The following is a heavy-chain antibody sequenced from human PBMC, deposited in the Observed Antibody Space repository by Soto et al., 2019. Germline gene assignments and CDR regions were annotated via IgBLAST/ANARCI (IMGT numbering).Heavy chain of an antibody. V-gene: IGHV3-13*05. J-gene: IGHJ6*01. CDR1: VCTFSSYD. CDR2: IGTAGDP. Sequence: GGSLRLSCASSVCTFSSYDMHCVRQSTGKCLEWVSAIGTAGDPYYPGSVKGRFTISRENAKNSLYLQMNSLSAGDTAVYYCARGRGQQLGYYYYYCGMEVLGQGTTVIVS. D-gene: IGHD6-13*01. CDR3: ARGRGQQLGYYYYYCGMEV.